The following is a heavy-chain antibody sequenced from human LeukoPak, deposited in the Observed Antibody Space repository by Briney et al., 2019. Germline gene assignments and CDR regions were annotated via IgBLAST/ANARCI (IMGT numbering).Heavy chain of an antibody. CDR3: ARAPYYYDSSGYYPPLDDY. CDR2: MNPNSGNT. J-gene: IGHJ4*02. V-gene: IGHV1-8*01. CDR1: GYTFTSYD. Sequence: ASVKVSCKASGYTFTSYDINWVRQATGQGLEWMGWMNPNSGNTGYAQKFQGRVTMSRNTSISTAYMELSSLRSEDTAVYYCARAPYYYDSSGYYPPLDDYWGQGTLVTVSS. D-gene: IGHD3-22*01.